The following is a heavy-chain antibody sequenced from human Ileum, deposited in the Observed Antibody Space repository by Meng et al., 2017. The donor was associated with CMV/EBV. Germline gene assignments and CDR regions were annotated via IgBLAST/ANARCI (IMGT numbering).Heavy chain of an antibody. J-gene: IGHJ4*02. CDR2: ISYDGSNK. Sequence: QVQLVGSGGGVVQPGRSLRLSCAASGFTFSSYAMHWVRQAPGKGLEWVAVISYDGSNKYYADSVKGRFTISRDNSKNTLYLQMNSLRAEDTAVYYCARDLGAAAAPWFDYWGQGTLVTVSS. CDR1: GFTFSSYA. CDR3: ARDLGAAAAPWFDY. D-gene: IGHD6-13*01. V-gene: IGHV3-30-3*01.